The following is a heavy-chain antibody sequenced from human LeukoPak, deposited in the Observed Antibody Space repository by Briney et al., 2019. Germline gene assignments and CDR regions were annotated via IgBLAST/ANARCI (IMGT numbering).Heavy chain of an antibody. J-gene: IGHJ4*02. D-gene: IGHD2-15*01. CDR1: GFTVSSNY. Sequence: GGSLRLSCAASGFTVSSNYMSWVRQAPGKGLEWVSVIYSGGSTYYADSVKGRFTISRDNAKNSLYLQMNSLRAEDTAVYYCAKSGLNRFDYWGQGTLVTVSS. CDR3: AKSGLNRFDY. CDR2: IYSGGST. V-gene: IGHV3-66*01.